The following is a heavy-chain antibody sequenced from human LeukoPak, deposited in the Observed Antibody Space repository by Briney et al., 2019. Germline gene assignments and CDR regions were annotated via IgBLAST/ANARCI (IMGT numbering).Heavy chain of an antibody. CDR2: ISYDGSNK. J-gene: IGHJ6*02. V-gene: IGHV3-30*18. Sequence: GGSLRLSCAASGFTFSSYGRHWVRQAPGKGLEWVAVISYDGSNKYYADSVKGRFTISRDNSKNTLYLQMNSLRAEDTALYYCAKVGVSGYYYYYYYGMDVWGQGTTVTVSS. CDR1: GFTFSSYG. D-gene: IGHD3-9*01. CDR3: AKVGVSGYYYYYYYGMDV.